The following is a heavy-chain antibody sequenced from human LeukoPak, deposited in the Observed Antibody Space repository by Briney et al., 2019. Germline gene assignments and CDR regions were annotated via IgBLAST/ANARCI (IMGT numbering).Heavy chain of an antibody. Sequence: GGSLRLSCAASGFTFSSYGMHWVRQAPGKGLEWVAVIWYDGSNKYYADSVKGRFTISRDNSKNTLYLQMNSLRAEDTAVYYCARSQLEGADAFDIWGQGTMVTVSS. CDR2: IWYDGSNK. CDR3: ARSQLEGADAFDI. V-gene: IGHV3-33*01. CDR1: GFTFSSYG. J-gene: IGHJ3*02. D-gene: IGHD1-1*01.